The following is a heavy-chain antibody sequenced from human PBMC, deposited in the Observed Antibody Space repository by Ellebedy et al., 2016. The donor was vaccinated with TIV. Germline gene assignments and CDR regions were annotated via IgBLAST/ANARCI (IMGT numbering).Heavy chain of an antibody. Sequence: GESLKISCTASGFTFSSFSMNWVRQAPGKGLEWLSYIGTTTGSMSYADSAKGRFTISRDNAKNSLHLQMNSLRDEDTAVNYCARDVFFGLFDWGQGTLVTVSS. V-gene: IGHV3-48*02. D-gene: IGHD3/OR15-3a*01. J-gene: IGHJ4*02. CDR2: IGTTTGSM. CDR1: GFTFSSFS. CDR3: ARDVFFGLFD.